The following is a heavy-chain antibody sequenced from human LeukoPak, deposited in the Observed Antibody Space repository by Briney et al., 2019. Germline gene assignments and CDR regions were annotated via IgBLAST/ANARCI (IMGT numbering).Heavy chain of an antibody. CDR2: ISSSGNTI. V-gene: IGHV3-11*01. D-gene: IGHD3-10*01. CDR3: ARDDTMIRGIIISGTFDI. J-gene: IGHJ3*02. Sequence: GGSLRLSCAASGFSFSDYYMSWIRQAPGKVLEWISYISSSGNTIYYADSVKGRFTISRDNAKDSLYLQMNSLRAEDTAVYYCARDDTMIRGIIISGTFDIWGQGTMVTVSS. CDR1: GFSFSDYY.